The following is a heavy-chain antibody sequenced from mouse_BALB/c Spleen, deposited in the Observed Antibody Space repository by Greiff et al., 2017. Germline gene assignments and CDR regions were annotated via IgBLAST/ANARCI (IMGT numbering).Heavy chain of an antibody. D-gene: IGHD1-1*01. J-gene: IGHJ3*01. CDR1: GFTFSSYA. Sequence: EVQLVESGGGLVKPGGSLKLSCAASGFTFSSYAMSWVRQTPEKRLEWVASISSGGSTYYPDSVKGRFTISRDNARNILYLQMSSLRSEDTAMYYGARGEDYYGSSPFAYWGQGTLVTVSA. CDR2: ISSGGST. V-gene: IGHV5-6-5*01. CDR3: ARGEDYYGSSPFAY.